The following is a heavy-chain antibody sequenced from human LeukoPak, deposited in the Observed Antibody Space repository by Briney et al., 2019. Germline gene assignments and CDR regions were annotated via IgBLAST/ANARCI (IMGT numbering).Heavy chain of an antibody. Sequence: ASVKVSCKASGYTFTGYYMHWVRQAPGQGLEWMGRINPNSGGTNYAQKFQGRVTMTRDTSISTAYMELRSLRSDDTAVYYCARENRGGYCSSTSCYYFDYWGQGTLVTVSS. D-gene: IGHD2-2*01. CDR2: INPNSGGT. CDR1: GYTFTGYY. CDR3: ARENRGGYCSSTSCYYFDY. V-gene: IGHV1-2*06. J-gene: IGHJ4*02.